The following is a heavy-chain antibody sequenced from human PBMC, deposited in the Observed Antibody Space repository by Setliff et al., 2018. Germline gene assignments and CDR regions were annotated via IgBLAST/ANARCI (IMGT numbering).Heavy chain of an antibody. CDR1: GYTFTGHH. V-gene: IGHV1-2*02. J-gene: IGHJ3*02. CDR2: INPNSGGT. CDR3: ARDLIAVAATTAFDI. D-gene: IGHD6-19*01. Sequence: ASVKVSCKASGYTFTGHHLHWVRQAPGQGLEWMGWINPNSGGTNYAQKFQGRVTMTRDTSISTAYMELSRLRSDDTAMYYCARDLIAVAATTAFDIWDQGTMVTVSS.